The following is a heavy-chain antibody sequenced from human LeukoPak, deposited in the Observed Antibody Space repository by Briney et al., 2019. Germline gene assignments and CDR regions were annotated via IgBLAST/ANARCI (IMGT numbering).Heavy chain of an antibody. J-gene: IGHJ4*02. CDR1: GFTFSSYG. D-gene: IGHD3-22*01. V-gene: IGHV3-33*01. Sequence: GGSLRLSCAASGFTFSSYGMHWVRQAPGKGLEWVAVIWYDGSNKYYADSVKGRFTISRDNPKNTLYPQMNSLRAEDTAVYYCAREHYNYYDNSGSIDYWGQGTLVTVSS. CDR2: IWYDGSNK. CDR3: AREHYNYYDNSGSIDY.